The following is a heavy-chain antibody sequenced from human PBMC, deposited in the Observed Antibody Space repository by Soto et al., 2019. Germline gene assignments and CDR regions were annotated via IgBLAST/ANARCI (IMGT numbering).Heavy chain of an antibody. CDR1: GGAFNSYS. D-gene: IGHD6-19*01. Sequence: QVQLVQSGAEVKKPGSSVKVSCKASGGAFNSYSISWVRQSPGQGLEWMGGIIPFFGTKYYAQKFRGRVTITAGESTSTVYMELNGLRSDDTAIYYCANYSGNSWLVPWGQGTLVTVSS. J-gene: IGHJ5*02. V-gene: IGHV1-69*01. CDR2: IIPFFGTK. CDR3: ANYSGNSWLVP.